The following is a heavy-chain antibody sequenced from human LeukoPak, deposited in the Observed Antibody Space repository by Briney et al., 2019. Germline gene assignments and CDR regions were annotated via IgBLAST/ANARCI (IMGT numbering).Heavy chain of an antibody. CDR1: GFTFSSYA. CDR3: AKGGGSGTWYIAFDI. V-gene: IGHV3-23*01. CDR2: ISGSGGST. D-gene: IGHD6-13*01. J-gene: IGHJ3*02. Sequence: GGSLRLSCAASGFTFSSYAMSWVRQAPGKGLEWVSGISGSGGSTYYVDSVKGRFTISRDNSKNTLYLQMNSLRAEDTAVYYCAKGGGSGTWYIAFDIWGQGTMVTVSS.